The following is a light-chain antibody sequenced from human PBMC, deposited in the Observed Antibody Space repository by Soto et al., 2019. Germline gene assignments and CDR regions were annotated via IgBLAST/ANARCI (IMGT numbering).Light chain of an antibody. CDR3: QQYYSYPPWT. J-gene: IGKJ1*01. Sequence: AIRMTQSPSSLSASTGDRVTITCRASQGISSYLAWYQQKPGKAPKLLIYAASTLQSGVPSRLSGSGAGTDFTLPISCLQSEDFATYYCQQYYSYPPWTFGQGTKVELK. CDR2: AAS. V-gene: IGKV1-8*01. CDR1: QGISSY.